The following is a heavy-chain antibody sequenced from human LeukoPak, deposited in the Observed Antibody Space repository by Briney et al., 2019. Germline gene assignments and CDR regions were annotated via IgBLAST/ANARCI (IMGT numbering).Heavy chain of an antibody. CDR2: IYTSGST. CDR3: ARWYSRNYYYYYMDV. Sequence: KTSETLSLTCTVSGGSISSGDYYWSWIRQPPGKGLEWIGRIYTSGSTNYNPSLKSRVAMSVDTSKNQFSLKLRTVTAADTAVYYCARWYSRNYYYYYMDVWGKGTTVTVSS. J-gene: IGHJ6*03. CDR1: GGSISSGDYY. V-gene: IGHV4-61*02. D-gene: IGHD6-13*01.